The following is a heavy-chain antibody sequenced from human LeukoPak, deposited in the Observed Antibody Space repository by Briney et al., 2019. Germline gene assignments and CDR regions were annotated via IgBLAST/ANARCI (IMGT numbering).Heavy chain of an antibody. CDR1: RFTFSSYA. CDR2: ISGSGGST. D-gene: IGHD4-17*01. Sequence: PGGSLRLSCAVSRFTFSSYAMSWVRQAPGKGLEWVSAISGSGGSTYYAGSVKGRFTISRDNSKNTLYLQMNSLRAEDTALYYCAKCYGDYAATAGYYFDFWGQGTLVTVSS. V-gene: IGHV3-23*01. CDR3: AKCYGDYAATAGYYFDF. J-gene: IGHJ4*02.